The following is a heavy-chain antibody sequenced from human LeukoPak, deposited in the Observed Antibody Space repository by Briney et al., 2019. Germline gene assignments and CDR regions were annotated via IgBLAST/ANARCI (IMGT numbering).Heavy chain of an antibody. J-gene: IGHJ4*02. CDR3: ARVYYYGSGSYLDPKYYFDY. V-gene: IGHV3-30*04. CDR2: ISYDESNK. D-gene: IGHD3-10*01. CDR1: GFTFSTYT. Sequence: GGSLRLSCAASGFTFSTYTIHWVRQAPGKGLEWVAVISYDESNKYYADSVKGRFTISRDNSKYTLYLQMNSLRAEDTAVYYCARVYYYGSGSYLDPKYYFDYWGQGTLVTVSS.